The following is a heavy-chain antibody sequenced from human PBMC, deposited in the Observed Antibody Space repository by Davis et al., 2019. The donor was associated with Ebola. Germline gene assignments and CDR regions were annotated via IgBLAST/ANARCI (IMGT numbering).Heavy chain of an antibody. CDR1: GFTFSDYY. D-gene: IGHD6-13*01. CDR3: ARDQQLPPVHYYYGMDV. Sequence: GESLKISCAASGFTFSDYYMSWVRQAPGKGLEWVSAISGSGGSTYYADSVRGRFTISRDNAKNSLYLQMNSLRAEDTAVYYCARDQQLPPVHYYYGMDVWGKGTTVTVSS. J-gene: IGHJ6*04. CDR2: ISGSGGST. V-gene: IGHV3-11*01.